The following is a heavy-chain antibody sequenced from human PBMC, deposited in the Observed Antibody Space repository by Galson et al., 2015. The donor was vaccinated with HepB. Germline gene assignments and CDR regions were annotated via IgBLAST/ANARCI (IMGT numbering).Heavy chain of an antibody. CDR3: ARDSHSSSAGNYYYYYGMDV. V-gene: IGHV1-69*13. Sequence: SVKVSCKASGGTISTYAISWVRQAPGQGLEWMGGIIPMFGTANYAQKFQARVTITADESTNTAYMELSSLRSEDTAVYYCARDSHSSSAGNYYYYYGMDVWGQGTTVTVSS. J-gene: IGHJ6*02. D-gene: IGHD6-6*01. CDR2: IIPMFGTA. CDR1: GGTISTYA.